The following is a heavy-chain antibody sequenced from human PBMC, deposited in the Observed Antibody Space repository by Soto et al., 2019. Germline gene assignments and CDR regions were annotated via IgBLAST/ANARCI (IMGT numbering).Heavy chain of an antibody. CDR1: EFTFADYA. CDR3: AKAKFYYDSSPYDS. Sequence: VQMVESGGGVVHPGGSLRLSCAVSEFTFADYAVHWVRQSAWKGLEWVSFINADGSEKYYADSVRGRFTISRDNSKDSFYLQMNSLRLEDTAMYYCAKAKFYYDSSPYDSWGQGTLVTVSS. D-gene: IGHD3-22*01. J-gene: IGHJ4*02. CDR2: INADGSEK. V-gene: IGHV3-43*02.